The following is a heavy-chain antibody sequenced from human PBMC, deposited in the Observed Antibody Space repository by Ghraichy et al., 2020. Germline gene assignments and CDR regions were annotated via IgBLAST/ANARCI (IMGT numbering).Heavy chain of an antibody. Sequence: GESLNIPCAASGFTFSGSAMHWVRQASGKGLEWVGRIRSKANSYATAYAASVKGRFTISRDDSKNTAYLQMNSLKTEDTAVYFCTRPFTVFGDGGDVRGQRTTLTVSS. D-gene: IGHD3-10*02. CDR3: TRPFTVFGDGGDV. J-gene: IGHJ6*02. V-gene: IGHV3-73*01. CDR1: GFTFSGSA. CDR2: IRSKANSYAT.